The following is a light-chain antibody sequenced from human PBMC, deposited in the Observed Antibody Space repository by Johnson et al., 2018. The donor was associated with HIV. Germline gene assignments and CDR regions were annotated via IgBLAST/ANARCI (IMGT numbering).Light chain of an antibody. V-gene: IGLV1-51*01. CDR2: GNN. J-gene: IGLJ1*01. CDR1: SSNIGNNY. CDR3: GTWDSSLSAGRV. Sequence: VLTQSPSVSAAPGQKVTISCSGSSSNIGNNYVSWYQQFPGTAPKLLIYGNNKRPSGIPDRFSGSKSGTSATLGITGLQTGDEANYYCGTWDSSLSAGRVFGTGTKVTVL.